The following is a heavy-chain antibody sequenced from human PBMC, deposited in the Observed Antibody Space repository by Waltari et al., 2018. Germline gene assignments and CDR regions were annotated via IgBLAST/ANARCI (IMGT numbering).Heavy chain of an antibody. CDR1: GFTFSSYS. V-gene: IGHV3-48*04. D-gene: IGHD6-13*01. CDR3: ASIAARDYFDY. J-gene: IGHJ4*02. Sequence: EVQLVASGGGLVQPGGSLRLSCAASGFTFSSYSMNWVRQAPGKGLEWVSYSSSSSSTIYYADSVKGLFTISRDNAKNSLYLQMNSLRAEDTAVYYCASIAARDYFDYWGEGTLVTVSS. CDR2: SSSSSSTI.